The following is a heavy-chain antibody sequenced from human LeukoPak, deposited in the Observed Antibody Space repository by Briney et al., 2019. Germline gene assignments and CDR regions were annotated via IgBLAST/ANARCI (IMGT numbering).Heavy chain of an antibody. Sequence: PSETLSLTCTVSGGSINSYYWSWIRQPPGKGLEWIGYIYYSGSTNYNPSLKSRVTISVDTSKNQFSLRLSSVTAADTAVYYCARHGGGAADFGYWGQGTLVTVSS. D-gene: IGHD3-16*01. CDR2: IYYSGST. CDR1: GGSINSYY. V-gene: IGHV4-59*08. J-gene: IGHJ4*02. CDR3: ARHGGGAADFGY.